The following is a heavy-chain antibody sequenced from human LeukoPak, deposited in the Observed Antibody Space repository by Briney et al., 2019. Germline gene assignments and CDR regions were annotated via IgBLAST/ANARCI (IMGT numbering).Heavy chain of an antibody. V-gene: IGHV3-7*03. J-gene: IGHJ4*02. D-gene: IGHD6-13*01. CDR2: IKEDGSEK. CDR1: GLTFSNYW. Sequence: GGSLRLSCAASGLTFSNYWMTWVRQAPGKGLEWVADIKEDGSEKYYVDSVKGRFTISRDNAKNSLFLQMDSLRGEDTAVYYCVKNSGWYRLDCWGQGTLVTVSS. CDR3: VKNSGWYRLDC.